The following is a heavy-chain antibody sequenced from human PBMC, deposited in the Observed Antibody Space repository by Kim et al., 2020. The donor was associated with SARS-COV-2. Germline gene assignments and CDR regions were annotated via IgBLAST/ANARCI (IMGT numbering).Heavy chain of an antibody. D-gene: IGHD1-1*01. J-gene: IGHJ4*02. Sequence: YVDSVKSRLTIARDNSKNTLYLQMNSLRDEDTAVYYCAKGTLEDWSNFDYWGQGTLVTVSS. CDR3: AKGTLEDWSNFDY. V-gene: IGHV3-23*01.